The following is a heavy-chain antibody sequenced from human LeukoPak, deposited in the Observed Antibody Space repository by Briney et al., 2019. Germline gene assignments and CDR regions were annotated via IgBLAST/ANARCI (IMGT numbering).Heavy chain of an antibody. D-gene: IGHD3-22*01. CDR2: IEWNGGRR. CDR3: ASVPDDASGNSRYYFKT. V-gene: IGHV3-20*04. J-gene: IGHJ4*02. CDR1: GFRLDAFG. Sequence: GGSLRLSCAASGFRLDAFGMSWVRQVPGKGLEWVSGIEWNGGRREYADSVKGRFIISRDNAKNSLYLQMKNLRAEDTALYYCASVPDDASGNSRYYFKTWGQGTLVTVSS.